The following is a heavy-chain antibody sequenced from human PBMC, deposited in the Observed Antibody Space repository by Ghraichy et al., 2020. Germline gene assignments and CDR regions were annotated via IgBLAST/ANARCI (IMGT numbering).Heavy chain of an antibody. V-gene: IGHV3-23*01. Sequence: GGSLRLSCAASGFTFSSYAMSWVRPAPGKGLEWVSAISGSGSSTSDADSVKGRFTIPRDNSKNTLYLQMNSLRAEDTAVYYCAKEEGGRAVDYWGQGTLVTVSS. CDR1: GFTFSSYA. CDR2: ISGSGSST. CDR3: AKEEGGRAVDY. J-gene: IGHJ4*02. D-gene: IGHD3-10*01.